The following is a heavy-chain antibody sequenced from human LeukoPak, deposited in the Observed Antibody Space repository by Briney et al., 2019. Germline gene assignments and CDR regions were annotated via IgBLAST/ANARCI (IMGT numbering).Heavy chain of an antibody. J-gene: IGHJ4*02. CDR2: IRHDGSNK. Sequence: GGPLRHSCGASGFTYCSYGMLWLRQAPGKALVGVAFIRHDGSNKYYADSVKGRFTISRDNSKNTLYLQMNSLRAEDTAVYYCAKEIDYYDILTGYKLFDYRGQGTLVTVSS. D-gene: IGHD3-9*01. CDR3: AKEIDYYDILTGYKLFDY. CDR1: GFTYCSYG. V-gene: IGHV3-30*02.